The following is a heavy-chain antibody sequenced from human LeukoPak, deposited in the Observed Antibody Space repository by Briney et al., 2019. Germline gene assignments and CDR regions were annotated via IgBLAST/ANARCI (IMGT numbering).Heavy chain of an antibody. CDR2: INHSGST. J-gene: IGHJ5*02. Sequence: PSETLSLTCAVYGGSFSGYYWSWIRQPPGKGLEWIGEINHSGSTNYNPSLKSRVTISVDTSKNQFSLKLSSVTAADTAVYYCARGFVVVPATSCAAIWFDPSGQGTLVTVSS. V-gene: IGHV4-34*01. CDR3: ARGFVVVPATSCAAIWFDP. D-gene: IGHD2-2*01. CDR1: GGSFSGYY.